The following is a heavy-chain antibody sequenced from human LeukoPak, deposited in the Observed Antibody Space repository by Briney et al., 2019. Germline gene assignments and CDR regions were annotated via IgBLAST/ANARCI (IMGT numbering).Heavy chain of an antibody. J-gene: IGHJ4*02. V-gene: IGHV1-8*03. CDR1: GYTFTSYD. CDR3: AREMATIGFYYFDY. CDR2: MNPNSGNT. Sequence: ASVKVSCKASGYTFTSYDINRVRQATGQGLEWMGWMNPNSGNTGYAQKFQGRVTITRNTSISAAYMELSSLRSEDTAVYYCAREMATIGFYYFDYWGQGTLVTVSS. D-gene: IGHD5-24*01.